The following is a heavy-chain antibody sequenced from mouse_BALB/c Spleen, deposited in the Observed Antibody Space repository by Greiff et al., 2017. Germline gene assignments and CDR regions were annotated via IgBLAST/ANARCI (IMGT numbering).Heavy chain of an antibody. Sequence: VQLKQSVPELVKPGASVKMSCKASGYTFTSYVMPWVKQKPGQGLELIGYINPYNDGTKYNEKFKGKATLTSDKSSSTAYMELSSLTSEDSAVYYCARGEGITTVPWYFDVWGAGTTVTVSS. CDR1: GYTFTSYV. V-gene: IGHV1-14*01. D-gene: IGHD1-1*01. J-gene: IGHJ1*01. CDR3: ARGEGITTVPWYFDV. CDR2: INPYNDGT.